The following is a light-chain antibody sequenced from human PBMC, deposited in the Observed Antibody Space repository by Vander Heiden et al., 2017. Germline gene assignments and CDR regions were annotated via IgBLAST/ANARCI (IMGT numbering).Light chain of an antibody. V-gene: IGKV4-1*01. CDR1: QSVLYSSNNKNY. J-gene: IGKJ2*01. CDR2: WAS. CDR3: QQYYTTPYT. Sequence: DIVMTQSPHSLAVSLGERATINCKSSQSVLYSSNNKNYLVWYQQKPGQPPKLLIYWASTRESGVPDRFSGSASGTDFTLTISSLQAEDVAVYYCQQYYTTPYTFGQGTKLEIK.